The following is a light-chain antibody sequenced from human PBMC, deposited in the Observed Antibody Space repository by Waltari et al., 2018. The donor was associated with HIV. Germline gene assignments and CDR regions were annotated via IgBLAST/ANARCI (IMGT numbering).Light chain of an antibody. CDR2: AAS. Sequence: DVQMTQSPSSLSASVGDRVTITCRASQGIRNDLGWYQQKPGKAPKRRMYAASQSGVPSRFSGSGSGTEFTLTISSLQPEDFATYYCLQYNSHPWTFGQGTKVEIK. J-gene: IGKJ1*01. CDR3: LQYNSHPWT. V-gene: IGKV1-17*01. CDR1: QGIRND.